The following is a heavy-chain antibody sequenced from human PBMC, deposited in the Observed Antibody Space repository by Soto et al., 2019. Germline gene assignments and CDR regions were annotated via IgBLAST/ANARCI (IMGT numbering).Heavy chain of an antibody. V-gene: IGHV4-59*01. J-gene: IGHJ5*02. CDR3: ARGRYSYGYESWFEP. CDR2: IYYSGST. D-gene: IGHD5-18*01. Sequence: SETLSLTCTVSGGSISSYYWSWILQPPGKGLEWIGYIYYSGSTNYNPSLKSRVTISVDTSKNQFSLKLSSVTAADTAVYYCARGRYSYGYESWFEPWGQGTLVTVSS. CDR1: GGSISSYY.